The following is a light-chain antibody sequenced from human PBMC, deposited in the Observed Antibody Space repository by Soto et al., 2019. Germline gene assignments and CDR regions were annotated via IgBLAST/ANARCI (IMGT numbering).Light chain of an antibody. Sequence: SVLTQASSVSGAPGQSIPLPRPGTNNDIGGYNYVSWYQQFPGKAPKLIIYDVTNRPSGVSFRFSGSKSGNTASLTISGLQAEDEAGYHCSSYSSTSTRRLFGAGTKVTVL. J-gene: IGLJ1*01. V-gene: IGLV2-14*03. CDR1: NNDIGGYNY. CDR3: SSYSSTSTRRL. CDR2: DVT.